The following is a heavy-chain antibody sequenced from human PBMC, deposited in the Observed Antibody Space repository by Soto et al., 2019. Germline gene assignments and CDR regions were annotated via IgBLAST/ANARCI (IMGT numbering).Heavy chain of an antibody. J-gene: IGHJ4*02. CDR3: ARGREFDS. CDR1: GGSLTSGTYY. V-gene: IGHV4-30-2*01. CDR2: IFPSRTT. Sequence: SETLSLTCAVSGGSLTSGTYYWNRIRQPPGKGLEWNGYIFPSRTTYYCPSLKSRGSISMAVSKNRFSRNLRSLTAADTAIYFCARGREFDSWGQGTLVTVSS.